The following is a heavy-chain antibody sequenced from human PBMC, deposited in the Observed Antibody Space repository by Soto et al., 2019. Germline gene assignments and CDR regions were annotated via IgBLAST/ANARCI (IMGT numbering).Heavy chain of an antibody. V-gene: IGHV1-8*01. Sequence: ASVKVSCKASGYTFTSYDINWVRQATGQGLEWMGWMNPNSGNTGYAQKFQGRVTMTRNTSISTAYMELSSLRSEDTAVYYCARGPVLLWFGPGVYGMDVWGQGTTVTVSS. CDR3: ARGPVLLWFGPGVYGMDV. D-gene: IGHD3-10*01. J-gene: IGHJ6*02. CDR2: MNPNSGNT. CDR1: GYTFTSYD.